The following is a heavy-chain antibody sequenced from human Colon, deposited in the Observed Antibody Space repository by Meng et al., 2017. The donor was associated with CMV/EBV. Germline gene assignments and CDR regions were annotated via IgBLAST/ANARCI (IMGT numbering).Heavy chain of an antibody. CDR1: GFPFSLFI. CDR3: AKWESLPLIYSSSYYFDY. CDR2: ISGSGGST. D-gene: IGHD6-6*01. J-gene: IGHJ4*02. V-gene: IGHV3-23*01. Sequence: GGSLRLSCAASGFPFSLFIMNWVRQAPGKGLEWVSAISGSGGSTYYADSVKGRFTISRDNSKNTLYLQMNSLRAEDTAVYYCAKWESLPLIYSSSYYFDYWGQGTLVTVSS.